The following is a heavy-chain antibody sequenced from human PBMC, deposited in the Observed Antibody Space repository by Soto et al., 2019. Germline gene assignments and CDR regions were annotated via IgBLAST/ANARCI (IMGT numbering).Heavy chain of an antibody. CDR1: GGSISSSSYY. V-gene: IGHV4-39*01. J-gene: IGHJ4*02. D-gene: IGHD3-10*01. CDR3: ARHYPFGSGSYSPYYFDS. CDR2: VYYSGTA. Sequence: SETLSLTCTVSGGSISSSSYYWAWIRQPPGEGLDWIGNVYYSGTAYYNPSLKSRITISVDTSKNQFSLKLNSVTAADTAVYYCARHYPFGSGSYSPYYFDSWGQGTLVTVS.